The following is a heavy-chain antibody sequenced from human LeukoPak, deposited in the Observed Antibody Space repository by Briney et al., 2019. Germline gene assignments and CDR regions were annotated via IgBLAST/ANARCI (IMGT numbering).Heavy chain of an antibody. V-gene: IGHV4-39*01. CDR3: ARARLGGYGYPRNYFDY. J-gene: IGHJ4*02. CDR1: GGSISSSSSY. D-gene: IGHD5-18*01. CDR2: IYYSGST. Sequence: SETLSLTCTVSGGSISSSSSYWGWIRQPPGKGLEWIGSIYYSGSTYYNPSLKSRVTISVDTSKNQFSLKLSSVTAADTAVYYCARARLGGYGYPRNYFDYWGQGTLVTVSS.